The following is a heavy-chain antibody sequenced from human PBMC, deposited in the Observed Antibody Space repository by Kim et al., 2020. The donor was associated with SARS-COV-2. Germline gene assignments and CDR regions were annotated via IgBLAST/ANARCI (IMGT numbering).Heavy chain of an antibody. D-gene: IGHD3-16*02. V-gene: IGHV4-59*01. Sequence: SETLSLTCTVSGGSISSYYWSWIRQPPGKGLEWIGYIYYSGSTNYNPSLKSRVTISVDTSKNQFSLKLSSVTAADTAVYYCASGTPYDYVWGSYRYPEIWFDPWGQGTLVTVSS. CDR1: GGSISSYY. J-gene: IGHJ5*02. CDR2: IYYSGST. CDR3: ASGTPYDYVWGSYRYPEIWFDP.